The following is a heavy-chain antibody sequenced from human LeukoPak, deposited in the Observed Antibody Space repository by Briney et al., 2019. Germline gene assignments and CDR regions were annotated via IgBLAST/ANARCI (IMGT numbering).Heavy chain of an antibody. D-gene: IGHD4-17*01. CDR1: GFAVSSNY. J-gene: IGHJ4*02. CDR2: IYSGGST. V-gene: IGHV3-53*01. Sequence: PGGSLRLSCAASGFAVSSNYMSWVRQAPGKGLEWVSVIYSGGSTYYADSVKGRFTISRDNSKNTLYLQMNSLRAEDTAVYYCARDGRYGDHEGEDYWGQGTLVTVSS. CDR3: ARDGRYGDHEGEDY.